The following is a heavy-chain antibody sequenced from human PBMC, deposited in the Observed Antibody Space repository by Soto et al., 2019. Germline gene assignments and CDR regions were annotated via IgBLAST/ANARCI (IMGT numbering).Heavy chain of an antibody. Sequence: GASVKVSCKASGYTFTSYGISWVRQAPGQGLDLMGWISAYKGNTKYAQDLQGIVTMTTETSTSTAYMKLRSLKASDTAMYYCARLYYYDSSGYTYYFDFSGPGHLVNVYS. D-gene: IGHD3-22*01. J-gene: IGHJ4*02. CDR1: GYTFTSYG. CDR2: ISAYKGNT. V-gene: IGHV1-18*01. CDR3: ARLYYYDSSGYTYYFDF.